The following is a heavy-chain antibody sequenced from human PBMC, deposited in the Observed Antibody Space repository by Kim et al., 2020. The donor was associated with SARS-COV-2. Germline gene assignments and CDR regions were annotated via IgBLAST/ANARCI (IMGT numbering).Heavy chain of an antibody. CDR3: ARGRGLDT. J-gene: IGHJ5*02. Sequence: GSEIYYVDSVKGRFTISRDNAKKILFLQMDSLRAEDTAVYYCARGRGLDTWGQGTLVTVSS. V-gene: IGHV3-7*04. CDR2: GSEI. D-gene: IGHD3-10*01.